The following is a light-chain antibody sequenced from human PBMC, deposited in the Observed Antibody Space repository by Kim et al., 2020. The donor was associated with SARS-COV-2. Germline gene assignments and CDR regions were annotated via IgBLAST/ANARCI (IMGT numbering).Light chain of an antibody. CDR1: SGHSSYA. CDR3: QTWGTGPSVV. Sequence: QPVLTQSPSASASLGASVKLTCTLSSGHSSYAIAWHQQQPEKGPRYLMKLNSDGSHSKGDGIPDRFSGSSSGAERYLTISSLQSEDEADYYCQTWGTGPSVVFGGGTQLTVL. J-gene: IGLJ2*01. V-gene: IGLV4-69*01. CDR2: LNSDGSH.